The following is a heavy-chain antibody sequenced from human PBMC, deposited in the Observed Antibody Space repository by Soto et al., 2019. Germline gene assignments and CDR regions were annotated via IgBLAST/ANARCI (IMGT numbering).Heavy chain of an antibody. D-gene: IGHD1-26*01. CDR2: ISAYNGNT. CDR1: GYTFTIYG. V-gene: IGHV1-18*01. CDR3: ATGYVGTTTYYYYGMDV. Sequence: ASVKVSCKASGYTFTIYGIIWVRQAPGQGLEWMGWISAYNGNTNYAQKLQGRVTMTTDTSTSTAYMELRSLRSDDTAVYYCATGYVGTTTYYYYGMDVWGQGTTVTVSS. J-gene: IGHJ6*02.